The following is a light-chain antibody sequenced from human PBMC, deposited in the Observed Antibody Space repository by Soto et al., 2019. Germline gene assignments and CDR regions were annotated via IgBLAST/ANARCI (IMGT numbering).Light chain of an antibody. Sequence: EIVMTQSPATLSVSPGERATLSCRASQSVGSMLAWYQQKPGQAPRLFIYGASTRAPGVPARFSGSGSGTEFTLTISSLQSEDFAVYYCHQYNNWPVTFGGGTKVEIK. V-gene: IGKV3-15*01. J-gene: IGKJ4*01. CDR2: GAS. CDR1: QSVGSM. CDR3: HQYNNWPVT.